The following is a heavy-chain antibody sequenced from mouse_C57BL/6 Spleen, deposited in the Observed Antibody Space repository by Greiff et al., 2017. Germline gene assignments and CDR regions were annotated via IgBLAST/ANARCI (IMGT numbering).Heavy chain of an antibody. J-gene: IGHJ1*03. D-gene: IGHD1-1*01. CDR1: GYAFTNYL. Sequence: QVHVKQSGAELVRPGTSVKVSCKASGYAFTNYLIEWVKQRPGQGLEWIGVINPGSGGTNYNEKFKGKATLTADKSSSSAYMPLSGLTSEGSAVYFWARRDTVVAHWYFDVWGTGTTVTVSA. CDR2: INPGSGGT. CDR3: ARRDTVVAHWYFDV. V-gene: IGHV1-54*01.